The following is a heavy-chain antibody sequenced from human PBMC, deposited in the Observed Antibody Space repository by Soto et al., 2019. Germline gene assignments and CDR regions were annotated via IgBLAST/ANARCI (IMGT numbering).Heavy chain of an antibody. CDR2: IYYSGST. CDR3: ARSWQQQGASYYYYGMDV. V-gene: IGHV4-59*01. Sequence: SETLSLTCTVSGGSISSYYWSWIRQPPGKGLEWIGYIYYSGSTNYNPSLKSRVTISVDTSKNQFSLKLSSVTAADTAVYYCARSWQQQGASYYYYGMDVWGQGTTVTVSS. J-gene: IGHJ6*02. CDR1: GGSISSYY. D-gene: IGHD6-13*01.